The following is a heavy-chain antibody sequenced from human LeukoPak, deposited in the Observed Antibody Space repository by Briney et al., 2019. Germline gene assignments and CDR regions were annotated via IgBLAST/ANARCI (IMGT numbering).Heavy chain of an antibody. CDR1: GFTFSNYA. Sequence: GGSLRLSYAASGFTFSNYAMSWVRPAPGKGLEWFSSISGNTVSTYYADSVKGRFTISRDNSKNTLYLQMNSLRAEDTAVYYCAREYSGSYYAAFDIRGQGTMVTVSS. CDR2: ISGNTVST. J-gene: IGHJ3*02. D-gene: IGHD1-26*01. V-gene: IGHV3-23*01. CDR3: AREYSGSYYAAFDI.